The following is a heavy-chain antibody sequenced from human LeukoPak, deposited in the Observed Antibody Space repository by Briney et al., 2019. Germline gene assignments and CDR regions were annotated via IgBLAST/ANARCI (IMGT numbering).Heavy chain of an antibody. Sequence: GGSLRLSCAASGFTFSDYYMSWIRQAPGKGLEWVSYISSSGNTIYYADSVKGRFTISRDNANNSLYLHMNSLRVEDTAVYYCARAGSGYEDGFDYWGQGTLVTVSS. CDR1: GFTFSDYY. CDR2: ISSSGNTI. D-gene: IGHD5-12*01. J-gene: IGHJ4*02. V-gene: IGHV3-11*04. CDR3: ARAGSGYEDGFDY.